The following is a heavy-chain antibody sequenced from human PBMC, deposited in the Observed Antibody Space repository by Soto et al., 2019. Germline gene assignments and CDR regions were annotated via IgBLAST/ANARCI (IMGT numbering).Heavy chain of an antibody. Sequence: PGESLKISCKGSGYSFSNYWIAWVRQMPGKGLEWVGIIYPDDSDTRYSPSFQGQCTISADKSISTAYLHWSSLKASDTAMYYCARRHPHPEWKGVGGPVYAFEFSGQETMVTVSS. D-gene: IGHD2-15*01. J-gene: IGHJ3*01. CDR3: ARRHPHPEWKGVGGPVYAFEF. V-gene: IGHV5-51*01. CDR1: GYSFSNYW. CDR2: IYPDDSDT.